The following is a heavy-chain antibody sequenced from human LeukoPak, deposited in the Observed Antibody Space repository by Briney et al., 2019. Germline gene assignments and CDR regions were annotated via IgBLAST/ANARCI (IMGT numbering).Heavy chain of an antibody. V-gene: IGHV1-2*02. D-gene: IGHD1-1*01. Sequence: ASVKVSCKASGYTFTGHYMHWVRQAPGQGLEWMGWINANSGGTNYGQKFQGRVTMTRDTSISTVYMELSRLRSDDTAVYYCAREVTGTTDDYWGQGTLVTVSS. J-gene: IGHJ4*02. CDR2: INANSGGT. CDR1: GYTFTGHY. CDR3: AREVTGTTDDY.